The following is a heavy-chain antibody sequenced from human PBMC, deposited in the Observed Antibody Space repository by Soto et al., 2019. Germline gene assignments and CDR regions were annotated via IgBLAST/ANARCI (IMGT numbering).Heavy chain of an antibody. CDR2: IKSKTDGGTT. CDR1: GFTFSNAW. CDR3: TREYSSGRDDAFDI. J-gene: IGHJ3*02. D-gene: IGHD6-19*01. Sequence: PGGSLRLSCAASGFTFSNAWMSWVRQAPGKGLEWVGRIKSKTDGGTTDYAAPVKGRFTISRDDSKNTLYLQMNSLKTEDTAVYYCTREYSSGRDDAFDIWGQGTMVTVSS. V-gene: IGHV3-15*01.